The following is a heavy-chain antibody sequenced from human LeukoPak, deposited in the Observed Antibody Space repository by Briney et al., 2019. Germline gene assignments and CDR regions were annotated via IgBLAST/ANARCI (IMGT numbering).Heavy chain of an antibody. CDR3: ARDHLWFGELFSSYYYYYYMDV. Sequence: ASVKVSCKASGYTFTSYGISWVRQAPGQGLEWMGWISAYNGNTNYAQKLQGRVTMTTDTSTSTAYMELRSLRSDDTAVYYCARDHLWFGELFSSYYYYYYMDVWGKGTTVTVSS. J-gene: IGHJ6*03. CDR2: ISAYNGNT. V-gene: IGHV1-18*01. D-gene: IGHD3-10*01. CDR1: GYTFTSYG.